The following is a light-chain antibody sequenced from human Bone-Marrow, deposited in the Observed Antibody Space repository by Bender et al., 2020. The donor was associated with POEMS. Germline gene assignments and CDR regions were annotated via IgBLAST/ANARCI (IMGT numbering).Light chain of an antibody. CDR3: QCYGSSNHGV. V-gene: IGLV6-57*01. CDR1: SGSIASNY. J-gene: IGLJ3*02. CDR2: ENN. Sequence: NFMLTQPHSVSASPGKTVTISCTRSSGSIASNYVQWYQQRPGSSHTTVIYENNQRPSGVPDRFSGSIDSSSNSASLTISGLKTEDEADYYCQCYGSSNHGVFGGGTKLAVL.